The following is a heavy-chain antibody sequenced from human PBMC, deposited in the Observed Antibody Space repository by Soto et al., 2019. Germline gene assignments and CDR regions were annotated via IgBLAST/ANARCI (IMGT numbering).Heavy chain of an antibody. D-gene: IGHD2-2*01. CDR3: ATGRSEVVPGAMDT. J-gene: IGHJ5*02. V-gene: IGHV4-4*07. Sequence: PSETLSLTCIVSGDSFSNYYCNWVRKSAGKGLEWIGRIYPTGSTTYNPSLKSRLTMSVDTSKNQFSLRLTSMTAADTAVYYCATGRSEVVPGAMDTWGQGTLVTVSS. CDR2: IYPTGST. CDR1: GDSFSNYY.